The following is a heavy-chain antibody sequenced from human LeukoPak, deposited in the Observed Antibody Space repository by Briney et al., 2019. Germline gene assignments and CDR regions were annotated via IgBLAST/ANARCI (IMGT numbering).Heavy chain of an antibody. CDR1: GFTFSSYG. D-gene: IGHD3-10*01. V-gene: IGHV3-23*01. J-gene: IGHJ4*02. CDR2: ISGRGAGT. Sequence: GGSLRLSCAASGFTFSSYGMSWVRQAPGKGLEWVPGISGRGAGTYYADSVKGRFTISRDNSKNTLYLQMNSLRVEDTAVYYCAKGFYGELLFDYWGQGTLVTVSS. CDR3: AKGFYGELLFDY.